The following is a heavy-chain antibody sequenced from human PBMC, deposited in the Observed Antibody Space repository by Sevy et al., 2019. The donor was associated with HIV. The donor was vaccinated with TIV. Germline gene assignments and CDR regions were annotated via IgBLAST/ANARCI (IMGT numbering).Heavy chain of an antibody. CDR3: ARDGLFHGSGSYTHYYYYGMDV. D-gene: IGHD3-10*01. CDR2: ISYDGSNK. V-gene: IGHV3-30*04. J-gene: IGHJ6*02. Sequence: GGSLRLSCAASGFTFSSYAMHWVRQAPGKGLEWVAVISYDGSNKYYADSVKGRFTISRDNSKNTLYLQMNSLRAEETAVYYCARDGLFHGSGSYTHYYYYGMDVWGQGTTVTVSS. CDR1: GFTFSSYA.